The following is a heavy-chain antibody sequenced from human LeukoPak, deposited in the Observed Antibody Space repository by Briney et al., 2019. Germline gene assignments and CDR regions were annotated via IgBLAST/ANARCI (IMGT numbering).Heavy chain of an antibody. V-gene: IGHV3-48*01. CDR2: ISSSSSTI. Sequence: GGSLRLSCAASGFIFSSYSMNWVRQAPGKGLEWVSYISSSSSTIYYADSVKGRFTISRDNAKNSLYLQMNSLRAEDTAVYYCARAHGGVVVPAALRGDAFDIWGQGTMVTVSS. J-gene: IGHJ3*02. CDR3: ARAHGGVVVPAALRGDAFDI. D-gene: IGHD2-2*01. CDR1: GFIFSSYS.